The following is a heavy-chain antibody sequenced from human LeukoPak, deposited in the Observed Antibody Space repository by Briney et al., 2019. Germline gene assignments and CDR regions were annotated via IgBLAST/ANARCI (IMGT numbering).Heavy chain of an antibody. CDR1: GFTFSSYA. CDR3: AKAENTGGIYYYYYMDV. D-gene: IGHD2/OR15-2a*01. Sequence: GGSLRLSCAASGFTFSSYAMHWVRQAPGKGLEWVAVISYDGSNKYYADSVKGRFTISRDNSKNTLYLQMNSLRAEDTAVYYCAKAENTGGIYYYYYMDVWGKGTTVTVSS. J-gene: IGHJ6*03. V-gene: IGHV3-30-3*01. CDR2: ISYDGSNK.